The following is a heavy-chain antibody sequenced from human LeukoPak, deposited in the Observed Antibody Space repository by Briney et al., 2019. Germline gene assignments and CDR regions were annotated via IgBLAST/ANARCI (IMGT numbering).Heavy chain of an antibody. CDR1: GGSFSGYY. J-gene: IGHJ4*02. Sequence: SETLSLTCAVYGGSFSGYYWSWIRQPPGKGLEWIGEINHSGSTNYNPSLKSRVTISVDTSKNQFSLKLSSVTAADTAVYYCARAFLTSGSKAGVDYWGQGTLVTVSS. CDR2: INHSGST. V-gene: IGHV4-34*01. CDR3: ARAFLTSGSKAGVDY. D-gene: IGHD1-26*01.